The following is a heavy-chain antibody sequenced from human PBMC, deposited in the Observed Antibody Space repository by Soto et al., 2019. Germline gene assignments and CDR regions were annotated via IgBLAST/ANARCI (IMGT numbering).Heavy chain of an antibody. V-gene: IGHV4-34*01. CDR3: ARASPKLSYNWNVRKELFAP. Sequence: PSETLSLTCAVYGGSFSGYYWSWIRQPPGKGLEWIGEINHSGSTNYNPSLKSRVTISVDTSKNQFSLKLSSVTAADTAVYYCARASPKLSYNWNVRKELFAPWGQGTLVTVSS. J-gene: IGHJ5*02. CDR2: INHSGST. D-gene: IGHD1-20*01. CDR1: GGSFSGYY.